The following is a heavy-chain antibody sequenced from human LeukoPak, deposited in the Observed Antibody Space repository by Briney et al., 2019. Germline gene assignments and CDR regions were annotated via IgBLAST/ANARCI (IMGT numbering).Heavy chain of an antibody. Sequence: SETLSLTCTVSGGSISSSSYYWGWIRQPPGKGLEWTGSIYYSGSTYYNPSLKSRVTISVDTSKNQFSLKLSSVTAADTAVYYCARLWYSSSSLDYWGQGTLVTVSS. CDR2: IYYSGST. J-gene: IGHJ4*02. D-gene: IGHD6-6*01. CDR3: ARLWYSSSSLDY. V-gene: IGHV4-39*01. CDR1: GGSISSSSYY.